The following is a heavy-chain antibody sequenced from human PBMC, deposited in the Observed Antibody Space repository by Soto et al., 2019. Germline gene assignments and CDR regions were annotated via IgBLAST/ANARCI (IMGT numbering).Heavy chain of an antibody. V-gene: IGHV3-30-3*01. J-gene: IGHJ4*02. CDR2: ISFDRANL. CDR1: GFLFRNYA. D-gene: IGHD1-26*01. CDR3: ARDLFSADIWDS. Sequence: QVQLVESGGGVVQPGTSLRLSCAASGFLFRNYAMHWVRQSPAKGLEWLAVISFDRANLFYAGAAKGRFTIPRGNSNQTLSLQPDRLPPEETGVYLWARDLFSADIWDSWCQGAQVSLSS.